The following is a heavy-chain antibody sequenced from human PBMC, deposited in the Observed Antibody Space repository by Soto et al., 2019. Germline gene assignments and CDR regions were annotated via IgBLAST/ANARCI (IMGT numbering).Heavy chain of an antibody. J-gene: IGHJ4*02. CDR3: ARDHGVGELGY. CDR2: ISYDGSNK. V-gene: IGHV3-30-3*01. CDR1: GFTFSSYA. Sequence: QVQLVESGGGVVQPGRSLRLSCAASGFTFSSYAMHWVRQAPGKGLEWVAVISYDGSNKYYADSVKGRFTISRDNSKNTLYLQMNSLRAEDTAVYYCARDHGVGELGYWGQGTLVTVSS. D-gene: IGHD1-26*01.